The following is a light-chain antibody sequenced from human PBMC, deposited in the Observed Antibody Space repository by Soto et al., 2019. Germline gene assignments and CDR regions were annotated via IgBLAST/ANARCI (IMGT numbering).Light chain of an antibody. CDR1: QDITNY. CDR2: DAS. J-gene: IGKJ4*01. Sequence: DIQMTHSPSSLSASVGDRVTITCQASQDITNYISWYQQKPGKAPKLLIYDASNLEAGVPSRFSGSGSGTDFTFTISSLQPEDFATYYCQHSNNFFALTFGGGTKVEIK. CDR3: QHSNNFFALT. V-gene: IGKV1-33*01.